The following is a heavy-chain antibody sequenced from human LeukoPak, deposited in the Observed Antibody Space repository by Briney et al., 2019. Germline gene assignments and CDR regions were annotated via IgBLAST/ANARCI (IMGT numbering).Heavy chain of an antibody. D-gene: IGHD3-10*01. Sequence: SETLSLTCAVYGGSLSGYYWSWIRQPPGKGLEWIGEINHSGSTNYNPSLKSRVTISVDTSKNQFSLKLSSVTAADTAVYYCARIRYYGSGSYYNVPAGPYYFDYWGQGTLVTVSS. CDR2: INHSGST. J-gene: IGHJ4*02. V-gene: IGHV4-34*01. CDR1: GGSLSGYY. CDR3: ARIRYYGSGSYYNVPAGPYYFDY.